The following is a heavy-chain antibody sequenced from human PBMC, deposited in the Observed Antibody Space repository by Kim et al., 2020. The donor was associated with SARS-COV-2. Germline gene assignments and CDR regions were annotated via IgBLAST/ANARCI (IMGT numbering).Heavy chain of an antibody. CDR3: TRVAGELD. J-gene: IGHJ4*02. Sequence: GGSLRLSCTASGFTFGDYGVSWFRQAPGKGLEWVGFIRSKAYGGTTEYAASVKGRFTISRDDSKSIAYLQMNSLKTEDTAVYYCTRVAGELDWGQGTLVTVSS. CDR2: IRSKAYGGTT. D-gene: IGHD1-26*01. CDR1: GFTFGDYG. V-gene: IGHV3-49*03.